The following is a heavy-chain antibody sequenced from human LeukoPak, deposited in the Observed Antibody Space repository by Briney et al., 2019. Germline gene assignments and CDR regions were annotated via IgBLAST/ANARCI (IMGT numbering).Heavy chain of an antibody. V-gene: IGHV4-4*02. Sequence: SETLSLTCAVSGGSISSSNWWSWVRQPPGKGLEWIGEIYHSGSTNYNPSLKSRVTISVDKSKNQFSLKLSSVTAADTAVYYCARGTRSTPNINYVWGSYRYSDAFDIWGQGTMVTVSS. CDR1: GGSISSSNW. J-gene: IGHJ3*02. D-gene: IGHD3-16*02. CDR2: IYHSGST. CDR3: ARGTRSTPNINYVWGSYRYSDAFDI.